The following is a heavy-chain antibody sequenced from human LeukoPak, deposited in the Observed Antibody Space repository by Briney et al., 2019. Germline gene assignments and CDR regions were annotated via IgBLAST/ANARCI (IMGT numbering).Heavy chain of an antibody. CDR3: ARRHCSSTTCYNGAAFDI. J-gene: IGHJ3*02. CDR1: GYSFTSYW. Sequence: GEPLKISCKGSGYSFTSYWIGWVRQMPGKGLEWMGIIYPGDSDTRYSPSFQGQVTISADKSISTAYLQWSSLKASDTAVYYCARRHCSSTTCYNGAAFDIWGQGTMVTVSS. D-gene: IGHD2-2*02. V-gene: IGHV5-51*01. CDR2: IYPGDSDT.